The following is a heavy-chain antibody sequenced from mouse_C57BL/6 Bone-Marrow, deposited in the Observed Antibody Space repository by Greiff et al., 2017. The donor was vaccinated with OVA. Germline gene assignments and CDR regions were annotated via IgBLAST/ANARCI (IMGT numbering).Heavy chain of an antibody. Sequence: EVQVVESGGDLVKPGGSLKLSCAASGFTFSSYGMSWVRQTPDKRLEWVAIISSGGSYTYYPDSVKGRFTISRDNAKNTLYLQMSSLKSEDTAMYCCARPSYYSNVFAYWGQGTLVTVSA. D-gene: IGHD2-5*01. V-gene: IGHV5-6*01. CDR3: ARPSYYSNVFAY. CDR2: ISSGGSYT. J-gene: IGHJ3*01. CDR1: GFTFSSYG.